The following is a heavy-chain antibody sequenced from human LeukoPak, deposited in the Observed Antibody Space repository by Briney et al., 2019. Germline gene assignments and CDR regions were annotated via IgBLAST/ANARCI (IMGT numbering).Heavy chain of an antibody. CDR2: INAGNGNT. D-gene: IGHD2-15*01. Sequence: GASVKVPCKASGYTFTSYAMHWVRQAPGQRLEWMGWINAGNGNTKYSQKFQGRVTITRDTSASTAYMELSSLRSEDTAVYYCARDGCSGGSCYFDYWGQGTLVTVSS. CDR1: GYTFTSYA. V-gene: IGHV1-3*01. J-gene: IGHJ4*02. CDR3: ARDGCSGGSCYFDY.